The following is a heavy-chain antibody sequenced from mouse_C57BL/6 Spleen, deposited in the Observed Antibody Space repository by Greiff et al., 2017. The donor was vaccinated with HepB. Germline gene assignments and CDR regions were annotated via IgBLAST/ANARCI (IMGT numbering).Heavy chain of an antibody. Sequence: QVQLQQPGAELVMPGASVKLSCKASGYTFTSYWMHWVKQRPGQGLEWIGEIDPSDSYTNYNQKFKGKSTLTVDKSSSTAYMQLSSLTSEDSAVYYCARGDYYGRSYFYYYAMDYWGQGTSVTVSS. D-gene: IGHD1-1*01. V-gene: IGHV1-69*01. CDR2: IDPSDSYT. CDR1: GYTFTSYW. J-gene: IGHJ4*01. CDR3: ARGDYYGRSYFYYYAMDY.